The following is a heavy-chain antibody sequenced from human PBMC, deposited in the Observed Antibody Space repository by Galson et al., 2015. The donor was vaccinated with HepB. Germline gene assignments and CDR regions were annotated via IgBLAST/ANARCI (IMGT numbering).Heavy chain of an antibody. V-gene: IGHV2-70*11. CDR2: IDWDDDK. D-gene: IGHD3-10*01. CDR3: ARMTVVRGVHGMDV. J-gene: IGHJ6*02. Sequence: PALVKPTQTLTLTCTFSGFSLSTSGMCVSWIRQPPGKALEWLARIDWDDDKYYSTSLKTRFTISKDTSKNQVVLTMTNMDPVDTATYYCARMTVVRGVHGMDVWGQGTTVTVSS. CDR1: GFSLSTSGMC.